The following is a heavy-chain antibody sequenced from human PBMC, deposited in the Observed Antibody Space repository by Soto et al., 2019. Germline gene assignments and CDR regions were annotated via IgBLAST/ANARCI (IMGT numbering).Heavy chain of an antibody. V-gene: IGHV3-48*03. CDR3: ARDGHRGPSDAFDV. D-gene: IGHD3-10*01. J-gene: IGHJ3*01. CDR2: ISTTGTSP. CDR1: GFSSSNYE. Sequence: XGSPRLTCTASGFSSSNYEMNWIRQAPGKGLEWVAHISTTGTSPYYADSVRGRFTVSRDTANNSIYLQMNSLRAEDTALYYCARDGHRGPSDAFDVWAQGTMVTVSS.